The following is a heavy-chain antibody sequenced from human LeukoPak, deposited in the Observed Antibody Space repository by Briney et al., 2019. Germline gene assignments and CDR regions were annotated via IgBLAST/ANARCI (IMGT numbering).Heavy chain of an antibody. J-gene: IGHJ4*02. D-gene: IGHD1-26*01. CDR3: AKSIVGAIAFDY. CDR2: ITGSGGNT. CDR1: GFTFSSYA. Sequence: GGSLRLSCAASGFTFSSYAMSWVRQAPGKGLEWVSTITGSGGNTHYADSVKGRFTISRDNSRNTLCLQMNSLRAEDTAVYYCAKSIVGAIAFDYWGQGTLVTVSS. V-gene: IGHV3-23*01.